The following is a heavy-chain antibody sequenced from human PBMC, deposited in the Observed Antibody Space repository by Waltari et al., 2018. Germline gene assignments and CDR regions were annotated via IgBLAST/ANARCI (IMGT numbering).Heavy chain of an antibody. Sequence: QVQLQESGPGLAKPSETLSLTCAVSGGSISNWWSWVRQPPGKGLEWIGESHHSGGTNYNPSLRRRVTRSVDKSKNQFSLKLSSVTAADTAVYYCAREAAGTDAFDIWGQGTMVTVSS. CDR1: GGSISNW. V-gene: IGHV4-4*02. CDR3: AREAAGTDAFDI. CDR2: SHHSGGT. D-gene: IGHD1-1*01. J-gene: IGHJ3*02.